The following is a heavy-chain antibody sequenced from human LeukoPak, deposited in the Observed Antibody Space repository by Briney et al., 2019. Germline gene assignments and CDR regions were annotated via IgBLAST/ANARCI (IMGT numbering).Heavy chain of an antibody. CDR2: IIPILGMA. Sequence: ASVKVSCKASGGTFSSYAIIWGRQAPGQGLGWRGRIIPILGMANYAQKFQGRVTITADKSTSTAYMGLSSLRSADTAVYSCASPYCSGGSCYPYGAFDTWGQGTMVTVSS. J-gene: IGHJ3*02. CDR3: ASPYCSGGSCYPYGAFDT. CDR1: GGTFSSYA. V-gene: IGHV1-69*04. D-gene: IGHD2-15*01.